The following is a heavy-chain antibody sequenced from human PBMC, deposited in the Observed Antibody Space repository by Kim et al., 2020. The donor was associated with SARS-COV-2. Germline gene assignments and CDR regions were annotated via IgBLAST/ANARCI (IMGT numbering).Heavy chain of an antibody. CDR1: GFSISRSR. J-gene: IGHJ4*02. D-gene: IGHD3-16*01. Sequence: GGSLRLSCAASGFSISRSRMKWVRQAPGKGLEWVSSIHYDGKHKYYADSVKGRFSVSRDNAKNSLFLQMDNLRAEDTAVYYCATFSYADRLYWGQGTRVTVPS. CDR2: IHYDGKHK. CDR3: ATFSYADRLY. V-gene: IGHV3-21*01.